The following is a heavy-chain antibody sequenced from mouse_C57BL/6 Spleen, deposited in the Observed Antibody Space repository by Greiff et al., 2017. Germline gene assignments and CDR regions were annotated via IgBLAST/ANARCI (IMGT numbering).Heavy chain of an antibody. Sequence: EVKLVESEGGLVQPGRSMKLSCTASGFTFSDYYMAWVRQVPEKGLEWVANINYDGSSTYYLDSLKSRFIISRDNAKNILYLQMSSLKSEDTATYYCARGGYYVRGYAMDYWGQGTSVTVSS. J-gene: IGHJ4*01. D-gene: IGHD2-3*01. CDR1: GFTFSDYY. CDR2: INYDGSST. CDR3: ARGGYYVRGYAMDY. V-gene: IGHV5-16*01.